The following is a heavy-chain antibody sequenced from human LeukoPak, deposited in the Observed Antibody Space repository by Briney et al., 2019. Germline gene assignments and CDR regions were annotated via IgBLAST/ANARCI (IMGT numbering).Heavy chain of an antibody. CDR2: INPNSGGT. D-gene: IGHD5-12*01. J-gene: IGHJ4*02. Sequence: ASVKVSCKASGYTFTSYTIHWVRQAPGQGLEWMGWINPNSGGTNYAQKFQGRVTMTRDTSISTSYMELSRLRSDDTAVYYCARAWLRLNPYFDYWGQGTLVTVSS. CDR1: GYTFTSYT. V-gene: IGHV1-2*02. CDR3: ARAWLRLNPYFDY.